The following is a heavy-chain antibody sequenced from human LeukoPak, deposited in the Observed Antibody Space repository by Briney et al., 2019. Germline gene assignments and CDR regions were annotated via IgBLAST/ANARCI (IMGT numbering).Heavy chain of an antibody. D-gene: IGHD5-18*01. J-gene: IGHJ6*03. CDR2: IYSGGST. CDR1: GDSISTLY. Sequence: PSETLSLTCTVSGDSISTLYWSWIRQPPGKGLEWIGYIYSGGSTDYNPSLKSRVTISVDTSKNQFSLKLSSVTAADTAVYYCAREEGGYSYWSGLGYMDVWGKGTTVTVSS. CDR3: AREEGGYSYWSGLGYMDV. V-gene: IGHV4-59*12.